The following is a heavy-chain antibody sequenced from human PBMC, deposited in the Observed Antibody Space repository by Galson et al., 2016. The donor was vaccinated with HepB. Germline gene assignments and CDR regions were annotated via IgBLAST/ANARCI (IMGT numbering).Heavy chain of an antibody. CDR2: IYYNGSL. V-gene: IGHV4-59*01. CDR1: GGSISTYY. Sequence: SETLSLTCTVSGGSISTYYWSWIRQPPGKGLECIGYIYYNGSLNYNPSLKSRVTISMDTPKNQFSLKLTSVTAADTAVYYCARASRGAAAGTITSWGQGTLITVSS. J-gene: IGHJ5*02. D-gene: IGHD6-13*01. CDR3: ARASRGAAAGTITS.